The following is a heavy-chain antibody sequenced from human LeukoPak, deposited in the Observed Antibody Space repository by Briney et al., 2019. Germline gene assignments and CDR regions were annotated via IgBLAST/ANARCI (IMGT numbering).Heavy chain of an antibody. CDR3: ARSYTRRGVIIKTPGDYYYGMDV. CDR2: IWYDGSNK. CDR1: GFTFSSYG. V-gene: IGHV3-33*01. D-gene: IGHD3-10*01. Sequence: GRSLRLSCAASGFTFSSYGMHWVRQAPGKGLEWVAVIWYDGSNKYYADSVKGRFTISRDNSKNTLYLQMNSLRAEDTAVYYCARSYTRRGVIIKTPGDYYYGMDVWGKGTTVTVSS. J-gene: IGHJ6*04.